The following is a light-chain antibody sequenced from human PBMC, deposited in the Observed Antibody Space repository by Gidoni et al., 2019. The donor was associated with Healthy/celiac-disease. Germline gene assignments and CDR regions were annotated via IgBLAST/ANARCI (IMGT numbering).Light chain of an antibody. CDR3: LLYYGGAPLGV. Sequence: QTVVTQEPSLTVSPGGPVTLTCASSTGAVTSGYYPNWFQQKPGQAPRALLYSTSNKHSWTPARFSGSLLGGKAALTLSGVQPEDEAEYYCLLYYGGAPLGVFGGGTKLTVL. CDR1: TGAVTSGYY. V-gene: IGLV7-43*01. CDR2: STS. J-gene: IGLJ2*01.